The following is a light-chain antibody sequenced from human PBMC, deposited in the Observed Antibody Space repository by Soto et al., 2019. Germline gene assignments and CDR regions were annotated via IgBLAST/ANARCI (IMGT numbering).Light chain of an antibody. J-gene: IGLJ2*01. V-gene: IGLV2-14*03. CDR2: DVS. CDR3: SSYTSSSTLVV. CDR1: SSDVGGYNY. Sequence: QSVLTQPASVSGSTGQSITISCTGPSSDVGGYNYVSWYQHHPGKAPKLLIYDVSNQPSGVSNRFSGSKSGNTASLTISGLQAEDEAYYYCSSYTSSSTLVVFGGGTKLTVL.